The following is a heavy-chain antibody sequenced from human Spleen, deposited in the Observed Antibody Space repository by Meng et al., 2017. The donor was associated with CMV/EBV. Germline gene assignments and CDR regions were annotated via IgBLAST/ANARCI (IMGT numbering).Heavy chain of an antibody. J-gene: IGHJ4*02. CDR3: IWNDLGDY. V-gene: IGHV3-15*01. CDR2: IKSKTDGETA. Sequence: EVRLVESGGDSVKPGGSLGLSCAGSGFTFSNAWMSWVRQAPGKGLEWVGRIKSKTDGETADYNAPVKGRFTISRDDSKNTLYLQMNSLKTEDTAIYYCIWNDLGDYWGQGTLVTVSS. CDR1: GFTFSNAW. D-gene: IGHD1-1*01.